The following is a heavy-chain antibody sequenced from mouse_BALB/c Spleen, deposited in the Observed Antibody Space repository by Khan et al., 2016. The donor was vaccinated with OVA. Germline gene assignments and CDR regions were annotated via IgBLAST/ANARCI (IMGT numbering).Heavy chain of an antibody. V-gene: IGHV1-7*01. CDR1: GYTFINYW. CDR3: ARRGLRCDLDY. D-gene: IGHD1-1*01. J-gene: IGHJ2*01. CDR2: INPSTGYT. Sequence: QIQLVQSGAELAKPGASVKMSCTASGYTFINYWILWVKQRSGQGLVWIGYINPSTGYTEYNQNFKDKTTLTADKSSSTAYMQLSSLTSEDSSVDICARRGLRCDLDYWGQGTTLTVSS.